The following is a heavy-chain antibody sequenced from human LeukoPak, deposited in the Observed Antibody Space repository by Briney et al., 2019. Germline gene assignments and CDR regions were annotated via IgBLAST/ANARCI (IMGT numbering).Heavy chain of an antibody. J-gene: IGHJ4*02. V-gene: IGHV3-7*03. CDR3: ARDHNYGSDY. D-gene: IGHD5-18*01. CDR1: GFTFSSYW. Sequence: GGSLRLSCAASGFTFSSYWMHWVRQAPGKGLERVANIKEDGSEKYYVDSVKGRFTISRDSAKNSLYLQMNSLRVEDTAVYYCARDHNYGSDYWGQGTLVTVSS. CDR2: IKEDGSEK.